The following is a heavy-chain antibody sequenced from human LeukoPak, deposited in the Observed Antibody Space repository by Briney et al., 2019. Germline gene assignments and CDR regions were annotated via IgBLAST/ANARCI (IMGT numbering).Heavy chain of an antibody. CDR3: ARSGGTAAYYHYGMDV. V-gene: IGHV3-33*01. J-gene: IGHJ6*02. CDR1: GFAFSSYG. CDR2: IWYDGSNK. D-gene: IGHD3-16*01. Sequence: TGGSLRLSCAASGFAFSSYGMHWVRQAPGKGLEWVAVIWYDGSNKYYADSVKGRFTISRDNSKNTLYLQMNSLRAEDTAVYYCARSGGTAAYYHYGMDVWGQGTTVTVSS.